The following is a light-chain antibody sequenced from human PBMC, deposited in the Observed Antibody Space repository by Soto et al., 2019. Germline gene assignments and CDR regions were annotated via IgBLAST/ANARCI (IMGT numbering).Light chain of an antibody. CDR2: EVS. J-gene: IGLJ3*02. V-gene: IGLV2-8*01. CDR1: SSDIGGYNY. CDR3: SSYAGSNNLGV. Sequence: QSALTQPPSASGSPGQSVTISCTGTSSDIGGYNYVSWYQHHPGKAPKVMIYEVSKRPSGVPDRFSDSKSGNTASLTVSGLQPEDEADYYCSSYAGSNNLGVFGGGTKRTVL.